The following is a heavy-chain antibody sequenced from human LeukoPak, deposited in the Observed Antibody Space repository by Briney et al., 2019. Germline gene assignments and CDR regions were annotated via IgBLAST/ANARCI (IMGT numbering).Heavy chain of an antibody. Sequence: ASVKVSCKASGYTFTSYDINWVRQATGQGLEWVGWMNPNSGNTGYAQKFQGRVTMTRNTSISTAYMELSSLRSEDTAVYYCARDYGDYVDDAFDIWGQGTMVTVSS. CDR2: MNPNSGNT. CDR1: GYTFTSYD. J-gene: IGHJ3*02. CDR3: ARDYGDYVDDAFDI. D-gene: IGHD4-17*01. V-gene: IGHV1-8*01.